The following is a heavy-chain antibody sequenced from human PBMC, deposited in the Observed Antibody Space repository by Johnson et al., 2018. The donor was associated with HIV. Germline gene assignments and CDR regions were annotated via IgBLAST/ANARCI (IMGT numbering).Heavy chain of an antibody. Sequence: EVQLVESGGGLIQPGGSLRLSCAASGFTFSSYAMHCVRQAPGKGLEWVSAISGSGGSTYYADSVKGRLTISRDNSKNTLYLQMNSLRAEDTAVYYCAKGEDGSHDAFDIWGQGTMVTVSS. V-gene: IGHV3-23*04. CDR1: GFTFSSYA. CDR3: AKGEDGSHDAFDI. D-gene: IGHD1-14*01. J-gene: IGHJ3*02. CDR2: ISGSGGST.